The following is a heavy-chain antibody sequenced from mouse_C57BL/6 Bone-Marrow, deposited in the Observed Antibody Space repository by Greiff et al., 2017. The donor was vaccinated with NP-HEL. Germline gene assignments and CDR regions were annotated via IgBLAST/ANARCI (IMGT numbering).Heavy chain of an antibody. CDR2: IYPGDGDT. CDR1: GYAFSSYW. D-gene: IGHD2-3*01. Sequence: VQLQQSGAELVKPGASVKISCKASGYAFSSYWMNWVKQRPGKGLEWIGQIYPGDGDTNYNGKFKGKATLTADKSSSTAYMQLRRLTSEDSAVYFCARRDGYYVHYFDYWGQGTTLTVSS. V-gene: IGHV1-80*01. J-gene: IGHJ2*01. CDR3: ARRDGYYVHYFDY.